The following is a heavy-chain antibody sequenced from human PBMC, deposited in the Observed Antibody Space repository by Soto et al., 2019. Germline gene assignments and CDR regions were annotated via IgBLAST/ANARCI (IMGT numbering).Heavy chain of an antibody. V-gene: IGHV1-3*01. D-gene: IGHD1-26*01. J-gene: IGHJ6*02. CDR2: INGGTGQT. CDR3: ARERGVGALYSYYYYGMDV. CDR1: GYSFSTYA. Sequence: ASVKVSCKASGYSFSTYAMHWVRQAPGQSLEWMGWINGGTGQTKFSQRFQDRITITRDTSASTAYMELSSLRSEDTAVYYCARERGVGALYSYYYYGMDVWGQGTTVTVSS.